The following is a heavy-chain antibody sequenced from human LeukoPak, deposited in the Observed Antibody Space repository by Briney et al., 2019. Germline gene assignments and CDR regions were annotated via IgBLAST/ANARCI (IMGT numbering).Heavy chain of an antibody. Sequence: PGGSLRLSCAASGFTFSSDGMHWVRQAPGKGLEWVAFIHFDGSTKYSGDSVKGRFTISRDNSKNTLYLQLNSLTPEDTAVYYCAKDQCTRTSCDGYPRYWGQGSLVTVSS. J-gene: IGHJ4*02. CDR1: GFTFSSDG. CDR3: AKDQCTRTSCDGYPRY. V-gene: IGHV3-30*02. D-gene: IGHD2-2*01. CDR2: IHFDGSTK.